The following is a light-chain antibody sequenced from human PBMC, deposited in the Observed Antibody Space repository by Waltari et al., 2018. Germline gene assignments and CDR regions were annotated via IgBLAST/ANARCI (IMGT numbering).Light chain of an antibody. J-gene: IGLJ2*01. CDR1: SGHSSFV. V-gene: IGLV4-69*01. CDR2: LNTDGGH. Sequence: QLVLTQPPSASASLGASVKLTCTLNSGHSSFVIAWHQQQPGKGPRYLMTLNTDGGHTKGAGIPDRFSGSTSGAERYLTIASLQSEDEADYFCQTWGTGIVVFGGGTKLTVL. CDR3: QTWGTGIVV.